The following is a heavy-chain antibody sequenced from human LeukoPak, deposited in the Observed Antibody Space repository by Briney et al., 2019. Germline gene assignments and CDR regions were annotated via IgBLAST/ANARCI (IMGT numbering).Heavy chain of an antibody. J-gene: IGHJ3*02. CDR1: GFIFSSYG. Sequence: PGRSLRLSCAASGFIFSSYGMHWVRQAPGKGLEWVAVIWYDGSNKYYADSVKGRFTISRDNSKNTLYLQMNSLRAEDTAVYYCARDPGGYGDYKAFDIWGQGTMVTVSS. CDR3: ARDPGGYGDYKAFDI. CDR2: IWYDGSNK. V-gene: IGHV3-33*01. D-gene: IGHD4-17*01.